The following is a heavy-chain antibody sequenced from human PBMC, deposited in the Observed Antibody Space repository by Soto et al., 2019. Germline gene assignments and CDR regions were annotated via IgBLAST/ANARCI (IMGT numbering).Heavy chain of an antibody. D-gene: IGHD6-6*01. CDR2: IYYSGST. Sequence: SETLSLTCTVSCGSISSYYWSCIRQPPGKGLEWIGYIYYSGSTNYNPSLKSRVTISVDTSKNQFSLKLSSVTAADTAVYYCARVPNVAARPDWFDPWGQGTLVTVSS. CDR1: CGSISSYY. CDR3: ARVPNVAARPDWFDP. V-gene: IGHV4-59*01. J-gene: IGHJ5*02.